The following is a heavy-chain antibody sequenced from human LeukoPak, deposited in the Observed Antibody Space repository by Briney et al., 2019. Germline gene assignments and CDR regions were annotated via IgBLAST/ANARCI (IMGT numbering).Heavy chain of an antibody. D-gene: IGHD2-2*01. Sequence: SETLSLTCTVSAGSISSYYWSWIRQPPGKGLEWFGYVYYSGSTNYNPSLKSRVTISVDTSKNQFSLKLSSVTAADTAVYYCARYCGSTSCYFFDSWGQGTLVTVSS. CDR1: AGSISSYY. J-gene: IGHJ4*02. CDR3: ARYCGSTSCYFFDS. V-gene: IGHV4-59*08. CDR2: VYYSGST.